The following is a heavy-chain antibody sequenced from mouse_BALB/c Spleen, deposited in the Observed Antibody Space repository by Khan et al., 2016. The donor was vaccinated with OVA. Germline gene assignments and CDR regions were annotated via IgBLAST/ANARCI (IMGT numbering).Heavy chain of an antibody. Sequence: EVQLVESGPGLVKPSQSLSLTCTVTGYSITSDYAWNWIRQFPGNKLEWMGHISYSGNTKYNPSLKSRISITRDTSKNQFFLQLNSVTTEDTATYYCARNYGGDFDYWGQGTTLTVSS. CDR1: GYSITSDYA. J-gene: IGHJ2*01. D-gene: IGHD1-1*02. V-gene: IGHV3-2*02. CDR3: ARNYGGDFDY. CDR2: ISYSGNT.